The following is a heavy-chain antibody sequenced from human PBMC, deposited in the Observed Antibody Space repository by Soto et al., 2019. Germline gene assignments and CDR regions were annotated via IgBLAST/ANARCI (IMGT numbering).Heavy chain of an antibody. V-gene: IGHV1-8*01. CDR1: GYTLTELS. D-gene: IGHD4-17*01. CDR2: MNPNSGNT. Sequence: ASVKVSCKVSGYTLTELSMHWVRQATGQGFEYLGWMNPNSGNTGYVKKFQGRVTMTRDTSMSTAYMELSSLRSEDTAVYYCARGINYGDYSRWFDPWGPGTLVTVSS. CDR3: ARGINYGDYSRWFDP. J-gene: IGHJ5*02.